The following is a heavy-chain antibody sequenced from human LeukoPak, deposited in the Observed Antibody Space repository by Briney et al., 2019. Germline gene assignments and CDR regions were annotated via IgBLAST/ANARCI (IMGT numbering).Heavy chain of an antibody. CDR2: FDPGDGET. CDR3: ATVYYDKRRSFDY. Sequence: ASVKVSCKVSGYTLTELSMHWVRQAPGKGLEWMGGFDPGDGETIYAQKFQGRVTMTEDTSIDTAYMELSSLRSEDTAVYYCATVYYDKRRSFDYWGQGTLVTVSS. D-gene: IGHD3-22*01. CDR1: GYTLTELS. V-gene: IGHV1-24*01. J-gene: IGHJ4*02.